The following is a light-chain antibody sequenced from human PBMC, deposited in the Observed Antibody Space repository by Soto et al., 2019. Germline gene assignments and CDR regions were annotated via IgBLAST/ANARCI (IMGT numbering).Light chain of an antibody. J-gene: IGKJ1*01. CDR3: QQYYNTPPT. CDR2: WAS. Sequence: DIVMTQSPDSLAVSLGERATINCKSSQNVLYSSNSKSHLAWYQQKPGQPPKLLIYWASTRESGVPDRFSGSGSGTEFTLTISSLQAEDVAAYYCQQYYNTPPTFGQGTKVEIK. V-gene: IGKV4-1*01. CDR1: QNVLYSSNSKSH.